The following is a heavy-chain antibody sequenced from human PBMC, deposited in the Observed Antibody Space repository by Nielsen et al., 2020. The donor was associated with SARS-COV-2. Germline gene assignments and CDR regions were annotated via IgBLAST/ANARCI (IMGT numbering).Heavy chain of an antibody. V-gene: IGHV3-30*18. J-gene: IGHJ4*02. D-gene: IGHD3-22*01. CDR3: AKALSYYDSSGGYFDY. CDR2: ISYDGSNK. CDR1: GFTFSSYG. Sequence: GESLKISCAASGFTFSSYGMHWVRQAPGKGLEWVAVISYDGSNKYYADSVKGRFTISRDNSKNTLYLQMNSLRAEDTAVYYCAKALSYYDSSGGYFDYWGQGTLVTVSS.